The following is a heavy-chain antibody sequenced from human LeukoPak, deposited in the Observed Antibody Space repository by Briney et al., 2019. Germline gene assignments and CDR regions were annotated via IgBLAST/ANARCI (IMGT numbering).Heavy chain of an antibody. CDR1: GYTFTGCY. D-gene: IGHD3-10*01. J-gene: IGHJ4*02. CDR2: INPNSGGT. Sequence: ASVKVSCKASGYTFTGCYMHWVRQAPGQGLEWMGRINPNSGGTNYAQKFQGRVTMTRDTSISTAYMELSRLRSDDTAVYYCARVRGRGELAYVYWGQGTLVTVSS. CDR3: ARVRGRGELAYVY. V-gene: IGHV1-2*06.